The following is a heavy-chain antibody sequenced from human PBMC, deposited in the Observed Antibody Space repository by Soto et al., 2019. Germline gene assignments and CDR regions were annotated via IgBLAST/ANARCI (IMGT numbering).Heavy chain of an antibody. Sequence: QLQLQESGSGLVKPSQTLSLTCAVSGGSISSGGYSWSWLRQPPGKGLEWIGYIFPSGRTYYNPSLKSRVTISVDGSKNPFSLELSSVPAADTAVYYCAREGGSGSPDLYFNVWGRGTLVTVSS. J-gene: IGHJ2*01. D-gene: IGHD1-26*01. CDR2: IFPSGRT. CDR1: GGSISSGGYS. CDR3: AREGGSGSPDLYFNV. V-gene: IGHV4-30-2*01.